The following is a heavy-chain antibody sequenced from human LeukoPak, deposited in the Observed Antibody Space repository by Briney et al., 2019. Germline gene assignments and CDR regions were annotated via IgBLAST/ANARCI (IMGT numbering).Heavy chain of an antibody. Sequence: ASVKVSCKVSGYTRTELSMHWVRHAPGNGLEWMGGFDPEDGETIYAQKFQGRVTMTEDTSTDTAYMELSSLRSADPGIYYCARLGSRAYDSWGQGTQVTGSS. J-gene: IGHJ3*02. CDR3: ARLGSRAYDS. D-gene: IGHD5-12*01. CDR1: GYTRTELS. V-gene: IGHV1-24*01. CDR2: FDPEDGET.